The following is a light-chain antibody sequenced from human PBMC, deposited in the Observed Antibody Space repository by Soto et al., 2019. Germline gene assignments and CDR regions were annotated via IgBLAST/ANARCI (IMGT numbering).Light chain of an antibody. CDR2: RAS. Sequence: DIEMTQSPSTLSASVGDRVTITCRASQSIRSWLAWYQQKPGKAPKLLIYRASSLESGVPSRFSGSGSGTEFTLTISNLQPDDFANYYCQQYNTYSPCTFGQGTKLEIK. CDR3: QQYNTYSPCT. J-gene: IGKJ2*02. V-gene: IGKV1-5*03. CDR1: QSIRSW.